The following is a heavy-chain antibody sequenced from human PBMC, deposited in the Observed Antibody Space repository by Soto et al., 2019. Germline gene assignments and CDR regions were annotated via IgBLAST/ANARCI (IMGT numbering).Heavy chain of an antibody. J-gene: IGHJ5*02. D-gene: IGHD3-10*01. Sequence: EVQLVESGGGLVQPGGSLRLSCAASGFTFSSDSMNWFRQAPGKGLEWVSYISSSSSTIYYADSVKGRFTISRDNAKNSLYLQMNSLRDEDTAVYYCAREIPSRGAGWFDPWGQGTLVTVSS. V-gene: IGHV3-48*02. CDR1: GFTFSSDS. CDR2: ISSSSSTI. CDR3: AREIPSRGAGWFDP.